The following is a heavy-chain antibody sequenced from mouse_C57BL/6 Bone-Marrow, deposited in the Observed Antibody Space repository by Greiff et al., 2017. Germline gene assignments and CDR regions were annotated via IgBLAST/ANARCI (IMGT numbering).Heavy chain of an antibody. CDR1: GFPITSGYY. Sequence: KLEESGPGLVKPSQSLFLTCSITGFPITSGYYWIWIRQSPGKPLEWMGYITHSGETFYNPSLQSPISITRETSKNQFFLQLNAVTTEDTAMYYCAGDYGNGYWGQGTTLTVSS. CDR3: AGDYGNGY. CDR2: ITHSGET. J-gene: IGHJ2*01. V-gene: IGHV12-3*01. D-gene: IGHD2-1*01.